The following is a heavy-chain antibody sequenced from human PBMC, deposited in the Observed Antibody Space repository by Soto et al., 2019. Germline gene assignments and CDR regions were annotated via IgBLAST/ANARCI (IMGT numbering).Heavy chain of an antibody. Sequence: GGSLRLSCAASEFTFSNYWMHWVRQPPGKGLVWVSRINGDGSTTNYADSVKGRLTISRDNAKNTVYLQINSLRAEDTAVYYCGRGLRYLYGVDVWGQGTTVTVSS. CDR2: INGDGSTT. CDR1: EFTFSNYW. CDR3: GRGLRYLYGVDV. V-gene: IGHV3-74*01. D-gene: IGHD3-16*02. J-gene: IGHJ6*02.